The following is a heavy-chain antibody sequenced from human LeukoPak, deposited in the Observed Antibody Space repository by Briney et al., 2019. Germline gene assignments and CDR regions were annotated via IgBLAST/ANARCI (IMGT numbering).Heavy chain of an antibody. D-gene: IGHD3-10*02. CDR3: ARGDLFGELSNENWFDP. Sequence: SETLSLTCAVSGGSFSGYYWYWIRQPPGKGLEWIGEINHGESNNYNPSLKSRATLSVDRSKYQFSLKLSFETATDTAVYYCARGDLFGELSNENWFDPWGQGTLVTVSS. CDR1: GGSFSGYY. J-gene: IGHJ5*02. CDR2: INHGESN. V-gene: IGHV4-34*01.